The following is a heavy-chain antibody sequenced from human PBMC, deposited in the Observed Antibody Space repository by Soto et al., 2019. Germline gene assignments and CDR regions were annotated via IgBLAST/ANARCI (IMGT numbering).Heavy chain of an antibody. Sequence: PGVWRRLSCAAAGFSFGSYALSWVRKAPGKGLEWVSTISGSDGKTFYSDSVKGRFSISRDTSQSTLYLQMNSLTADDTAMYYCARWSYLGYWGQGTRVAVSS. D-gene: IGHD3-10*01. CDR1: GFSFGSYA. V-gene: IGHV3-23*01. CDR3: ARWSYLGY. CDR2: ISGSDGKT. J-gene: IGHJ1*01.